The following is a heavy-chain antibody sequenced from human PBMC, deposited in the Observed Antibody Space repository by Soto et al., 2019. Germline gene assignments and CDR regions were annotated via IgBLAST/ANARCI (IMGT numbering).Heavy chain of an antibody. Sequence: SETLSLTCTVSGGSISSYYWSWIRQPPGKGLEWIGHIYHSGSTNYNPSLNSRVTISVDTSKNQFSLKLTSVTAADTAVYYCARNQGGVGPFDPWGQGTLVTVS. V-gene: IGHV4-59*01. CDR3: ARNQGGVGPFDP. J-gene: IGHJ5*02. D-gene: IGHD1-26*01. CDR1: GGSISSYY. CDR2: IYHSGST.